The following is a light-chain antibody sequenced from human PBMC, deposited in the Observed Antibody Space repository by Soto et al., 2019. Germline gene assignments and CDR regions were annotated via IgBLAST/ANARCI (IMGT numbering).Light chain of an antibody. J-gene: IGLJ2*01. CDR3: QSYDSSLSGVV. CDR2: GNS. V-gene: IGLV1-40*01. Sequence: QSVLTQPPSVSGAPGQRVTISCTGSSSNIGAGYDVQWYQQLQGTAPKVLIYGNSNRPSGVPDRFSGSKSGTSASLAITGLQAEDEADYYCQSYDSSLSGVVFGGGTKLTVL. CDR1: SSNIGAGYD.